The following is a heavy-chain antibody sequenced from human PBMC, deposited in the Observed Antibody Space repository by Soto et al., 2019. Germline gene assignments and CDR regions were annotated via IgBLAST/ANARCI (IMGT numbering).Heavy chain of an antibody. J-gene: IGHJ3*02. CDR2: IDPSDSYT. CDR1: GYSFTSYW. V-gene: IGHV5-10-1*01. Sequence: GESLKISCKGSGYSFTSYWISWVRRMPGKGLEWMGRIDPSDSYTNYSPSFQGHVTISADKSISTAYLQWSSLKASDTAMYYCSASTGTTSYDAFDIWGQGTMVTVSS. CDR3: SASTGTTSYDAFDI. D-gene: IGHD1-7*01.